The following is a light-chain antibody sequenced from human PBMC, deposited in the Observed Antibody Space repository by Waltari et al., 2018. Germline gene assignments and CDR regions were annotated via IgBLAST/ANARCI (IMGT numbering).Light chain of an antibody. Sequence: QSVLTQPPSASGTPGQTVTISCSGSNSNIATNYVCWYQQVPETAPNLRPYRNHQRPSGVPDRFSDSKSGTSASLAISGLRSEDEADYYCAAWDDSPSGWVFGGGTKLTVL. CDR3: AAWDDSPSGWV. V-gene: IGLV1-47*01. CDR1: NSNIATNY. J-gene: IGLJ3*02. CDR2: RNH.